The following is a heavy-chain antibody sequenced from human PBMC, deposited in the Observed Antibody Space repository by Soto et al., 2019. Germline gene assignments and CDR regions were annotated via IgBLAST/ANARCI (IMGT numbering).Heavy chain of an antibody. D-gene: IGHD2-15*01. CDR1: GFTFRNFA. CDR3: ANLAYCSGSSFPLQH. CDR2: ISGNGGST. V-gene: IGHV3-23*01. J-gene: IGHJ1*01. Sequence: EVQLLESGGGLVQAGGSLRLSCAASGFTFRNFAMSWVRQAPGKGLEWVSTISGNGGSTFSVDSVKGRFTISRDNSKNTLYLQMNSLRVDDTAVYYCANLAYCSGSSFPLQHWGQGTLVTVSS.